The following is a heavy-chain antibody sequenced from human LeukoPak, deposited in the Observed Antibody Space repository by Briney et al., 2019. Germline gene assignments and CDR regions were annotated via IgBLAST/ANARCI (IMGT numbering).Heavy chain of an antibody. D-gene: IGHD4-17*01. J-gene: IGHJ4*02. CDR1: GITFSSYE. Sequence: PGGSLRLSCVASGITFSSYEMNWVRQAPGKGLEWISCISSSGGPIYYADSVKGRFTISRDNAKNSLYLQMNSLRAEDTAVYYCAKDRLGLQDYGDYDTPDYWGQGTLVTVSS. CDR2: ISSSGGPI. V-gene: IGHV3-48*03. CDR3: AKDRLGLQDYGDYDTPDY.